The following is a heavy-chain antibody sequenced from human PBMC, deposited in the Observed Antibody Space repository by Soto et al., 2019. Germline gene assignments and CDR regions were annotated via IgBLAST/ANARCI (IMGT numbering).Heavy chain of an antibody. CDR1: GLTFRSYW. CDR2: INSDGSST. CDR3: ARGVWNTMVGGVIPIPHYYGMDV. V-gene: IGHV3-74*01. J-gene: IGHJ6*02. Sequence: GGSLRLSCAASGLTFRSYWMHWARQAPGKGLVWVSRINSDGSSTSYADSVKGRFTISRDNAKNTLYLQMNSLRAEDTAVYYCARGVWNTMVGGVIPIPHYYGMDVWGQGTTVTVSS. D-gene: IGHD3-10*01.